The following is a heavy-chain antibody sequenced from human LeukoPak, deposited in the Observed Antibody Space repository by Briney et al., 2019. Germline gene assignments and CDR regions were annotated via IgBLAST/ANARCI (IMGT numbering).Heavy chain of an antibody. CDR3: ARGFYGGKGAGDYYYYYGMDV. J-gene: IGHJ6*02. D-gene: IGHD4-23*01. CDR1: GFTFSDYY. V-gene: IGHV4-34*01. CDR2: INHSGST. Sequence: GSLRLSCAASGFTFSDYYMSWIRQPPGKGLEWIGEINHSGSTNYNPSLKSRVTISVDTSKNQFSLKLSSVTAADTAVYYCARGFYGGKGAGDYYYYYGMDVWGQGTTVTVSS.